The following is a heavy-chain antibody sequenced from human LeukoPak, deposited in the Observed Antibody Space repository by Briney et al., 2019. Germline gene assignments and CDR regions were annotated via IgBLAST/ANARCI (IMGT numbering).Heavy chain of an antibody. CDR3: AKDWKLWPLGY. CDR2: ISGSGGST. Sequence: PGGTLRLSCAASGFTFSSYGMSWVRQAPGKGLEWVSAISGSGGSTYYADSVKGRFTISRDNSKNTLYLQMNSLRAEDTAVYYCAKDWKLWPLGYWGQGTLVTVSS. D-gene: IGHD5-18*01. V-gene: IGHV3-23*01. J-gene: IGHJ4*02. CDR1: GFTFSSYG.